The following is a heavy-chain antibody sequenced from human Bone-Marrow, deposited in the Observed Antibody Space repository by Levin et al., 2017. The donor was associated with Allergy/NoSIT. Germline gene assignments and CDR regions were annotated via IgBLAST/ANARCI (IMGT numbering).Heavy chain of an antibody. J-gene: IGHJ4*02. CDR3: AKDGMGDIVVVVAATSVSYFDY. V-gene: IGHV3-30*18. D-gene: IGHD2-15*01. CDR2: ISYDGSNK. Sequence: QSGGSLRLSCAASGFTFSSYGMHWVRQAPGKGLEWVAVISYDGSNKYYADSVKGRFTISRDNSKNTLYLQMNSLRAEDTAVYYCAKDGMGDIVVVVAATSVSYFDYWGQGTLVTVSS. CDR1: GFTFSSYG.